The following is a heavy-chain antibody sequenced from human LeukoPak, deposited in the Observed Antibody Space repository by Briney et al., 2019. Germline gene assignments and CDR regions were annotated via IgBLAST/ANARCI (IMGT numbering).Heavy chain of an antibody. D-gene: IGHD2-2*01. Sequence: SQTLSLTCTVSGGSISSGGYYWSWIRQHPGKGLEWIGYIYYGGSTYYNPSLKSRVTISVDTSKNQFSLRLSSATAADTAVYYCARLQYCSGTSCYWFDPWGQGTLVTVSS. CDR3: ARLQYCSGTSCYWFDP. J-gene: IGHJ5*02. V-gene: IGHV4-31*03. CDR1: GGSISSGGYY. CDR2: IYYGGST.